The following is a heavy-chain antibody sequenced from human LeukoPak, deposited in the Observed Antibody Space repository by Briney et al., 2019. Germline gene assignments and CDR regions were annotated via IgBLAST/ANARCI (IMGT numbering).Heavy chain of an antibody. CDR1: GYTFTSYG. J-gene: IGHJ4*02. CDR2: ISAYNGNT. Sequence: GASVKVSCKASGYTFTSYGISWVRQAPGQGLEWMGWISAYNGNTNYAQKLQGRVTMTTDTSTSTAYMELRSLRSDDTAVYYCARRGYSSSWGGTKIYYFDYWGQGTLVTVSS. V-gene: IGHV1-18*01. CDR3: ARRGYSSSWGGTKIYYFDY. D-gene: IGHD6-13*01.